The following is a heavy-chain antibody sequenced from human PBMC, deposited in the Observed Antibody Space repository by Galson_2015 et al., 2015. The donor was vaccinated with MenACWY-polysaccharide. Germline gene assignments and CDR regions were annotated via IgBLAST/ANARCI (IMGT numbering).Heavy chain of an antibody. V-gene: IGHV4-34*01. J-gene: IGHJ3*02. CDR2: INHSGST. Sequence: LSLTCTVYGGSFSGYYWSWIRQPPGKGLEWIGEINHSGSTNYNPSLKSRVTISVDTSKNQFSLKLSSVTAADTAVYYCAREGDCGGDCYSPNDAFDIWGQGTMVTVSS. D-gene: IGHD2-21*01. CDR1: GGSFSGYY. CDR3: AREGDCGGDCYSPNDAFDI.